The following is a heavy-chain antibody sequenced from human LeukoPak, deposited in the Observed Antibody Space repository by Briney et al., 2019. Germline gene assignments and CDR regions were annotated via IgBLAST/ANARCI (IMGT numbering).Heavy chain of an antibody. Sequence: ASVKVSCKASGYTFTSYAISWVRQPPGQGLEGMGWISDYNGNTNYAQKLQGRVIMTTETSASTAYMEVRSVGSADSYGYYCARGLRREPLIADYWGQGTLVTVSS. CDR3: ARGLRREPLIADY. D-gene: IGHD2-21*01. J-gene: IGHJ4*02. CDR2: ISDYNGNT. V-gene: IGHV1-18*01. CDR1: GYTFTSYA.